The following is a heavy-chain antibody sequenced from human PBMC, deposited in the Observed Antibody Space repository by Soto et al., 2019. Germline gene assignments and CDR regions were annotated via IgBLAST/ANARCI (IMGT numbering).Heavy chain of an antibody. CDR3: ARDFVYYYDNSGYYNYGY. CDR1: GFIFSNYA. D-gene: IGHD3-22*01. V-gene: IGHV3-30-3*01. J-gene: IGHJ4*02. Sequence: QVQLVESGGGVVQPGRSLRVSCAASGFIFSNYAMHWVRQAPGKGLEWVAVVSYDGSNQFYAESVKGRFTISRDSSNTTLYLQMNNLRDEDTAVYYFARDFVYYYDNSGYYNYGYWGQGTLDIVSS. CDR2: VSYDGSNQ.